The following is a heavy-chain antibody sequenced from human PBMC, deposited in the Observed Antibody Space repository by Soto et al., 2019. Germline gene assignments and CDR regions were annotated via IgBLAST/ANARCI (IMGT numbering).Heavy chain of an antibody. CDR1: GFTFSSYA. V-gene: IGHV3-30-3*01. D-gene: IGHD2-15*01. CDR2: ISYDGSNK. Sequence: LRLSCAASGFTFSSYAMHWVRQAPGKGLEWVAVISYDGSNKYYADSVKGRFTISRDNSKNTLYLQMNSLRAEDTAVYYCARGYCSGGSCPQFDYWGQGTLVTVSS. CDR3: ARGYCSGGSCPQFDY. J-gene: IGHJ4*02.